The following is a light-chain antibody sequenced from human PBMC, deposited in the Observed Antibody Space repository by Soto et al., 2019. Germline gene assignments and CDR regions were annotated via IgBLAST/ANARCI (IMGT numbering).Light chain of an antibody. Sequence: IEVTQSPSSLAASLGYRFTITCRASQTIGTYVNWYRQKSGAAPELLIYDASTLQSGVPSRFRGGASGTDFTLTISSLQLDDFATYYCQQSYNTPLTFGQGTRVDIK. CDR3: QQSYNTPLT. CDR1: QTIGTY. J-gene: IGKJ1*01. V-gene: IGKV1-39*01. CDR2: DAS.